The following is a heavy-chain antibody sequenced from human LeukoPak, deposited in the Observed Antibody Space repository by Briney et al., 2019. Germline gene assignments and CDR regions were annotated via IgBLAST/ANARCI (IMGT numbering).Heavy chain of an antibody. CDR3: ARRDYSNGIFDY. J-gene: IGHJ4*02. Sequence: KTSETLSLTCAVYGGSFSGYYWSWNRQPPGRGLEWIGEINHSGSTNYNPSLKSRVTISVDTSKNQFSLKLSSVTAADTAVYYCARRDYSNGIFDYWGREPWSPSPQ. CDR2: INHSGST. CDR1: GGSFSGYY. V-gene: IGHV4-34*01. D-gene: IGHD4-11*01.